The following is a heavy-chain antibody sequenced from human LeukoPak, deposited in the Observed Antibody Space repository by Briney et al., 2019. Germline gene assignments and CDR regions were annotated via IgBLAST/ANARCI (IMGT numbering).Heavy chain of an antibody. D-gene: IGHD5-18*01. V-gene: IGHV4-59*01. CDR2: IYYSGST. CDR1: GGSISGYY. J-gene: IGHJ6*02. CDR3: ARGYSYGYYYYGMDV. Sequence: SETLSLTCTVSGGSISGYYWSWIRQPPGKGLEWIGYIYYSGSTNYNPSLKSRVTISVDTSKNQFSLKLSSVTAADTAVYYCARGYSYGYYYYGMDVWGQGTTVTVSS.